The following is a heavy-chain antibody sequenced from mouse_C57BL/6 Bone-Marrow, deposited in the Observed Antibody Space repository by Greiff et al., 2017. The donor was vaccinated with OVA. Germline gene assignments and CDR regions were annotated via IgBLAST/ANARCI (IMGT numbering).Heavy chain of an antibody. D-gene: IGHD1-1*01. CDR2: ILPSIGRT. CDR3: ARRGGSSVYLDYEV. V-gene: IGHV15-2*01. CDR1: DSAVFPLAY. Sequence: VQLQQSGSELRSPGSSVKLSCKDFDSAVFPLAYMSWVRQKPGHGFEWIGGILPSIGRTIYGEKFEDKATMDEDTLSNTAYFRLTCLPSDNSAIYDCARRGGSSVYLDYEVWGTVTTVTVAS. J-gene: IGHJ1*03.